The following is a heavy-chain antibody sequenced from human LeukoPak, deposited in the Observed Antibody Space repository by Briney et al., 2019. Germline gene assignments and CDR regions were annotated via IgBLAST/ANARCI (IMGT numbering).Heavy chain of an antibody. CDR2: ISYGGGDK. V-gene: IGHV3-21*01. CDR3: ANLNLIPGEDYFDY. Sequence: GGSLRLSCAASGFIFSSHNMNWVRQSPGKGLEWVSSISYGGGDKYSAASVTGRFTISRDNAKKSLYLQMNSLRAEDTAVYYCANLNLIPGEDYFDYWGQGTLVSVSS. J-gene: IGHJ4*02. D-gene: IGHD2-21*01. CDR1: GFIFSSHN.